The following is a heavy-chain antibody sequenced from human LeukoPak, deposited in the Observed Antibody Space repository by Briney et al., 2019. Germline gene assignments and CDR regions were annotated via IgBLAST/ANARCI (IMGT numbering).Heavy chain of an antibody. CDR3: ARGGNYRFDS. Sequence: GGSLRLSCAASGFXFSSYGMHWVRQAPGKGLEWVAVIWYDGSHKYYADSVKGRFTISRDDANNTLYLQMNSLRAEDTAVYYCARGGNYRFDSWGQGALVTVSS. V-gene: IGHV3-33*01. CDR1: GFXFSSYG. CDR2: IWYDGSHK. D-gene: IGHD1-26*01. J-gene: IGHJ4*02.